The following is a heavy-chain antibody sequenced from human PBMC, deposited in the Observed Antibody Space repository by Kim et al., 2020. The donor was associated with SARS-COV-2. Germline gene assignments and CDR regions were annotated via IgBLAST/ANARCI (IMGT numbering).Heavy chain of an antibody. CDR2: INPSSGST. V-gene: IGHV1-46*01. D-gene: IGHD6-13*01. CDR1: GYTFTRYY. CDR3: TREPPKDIAASGNPLVC. J-gene: IGHJ4*02. Sequence: ASVKVSCKASGYTFTRYYLHWVRQAPGQGFEWMGMINPSSGSTSYAQNFQGRVTMTRDTSTSTVYMDLNSLKSEDTAVYFCTREPPKDIAASGNPLVCWGQGTPVTVSS.